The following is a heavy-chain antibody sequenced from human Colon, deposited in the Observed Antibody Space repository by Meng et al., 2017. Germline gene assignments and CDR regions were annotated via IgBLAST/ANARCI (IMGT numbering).Heavy chain of an antibody. CDR3: ARRRGGSGRDC. CDR1: GGSISSNGYY. V-gene: IGHV4-39*01. CDR2: IYHSGST. D-gene: IGHD3-10*01. J-gene: IGHJ4*02. Sequence: QQPVQESGPGLVKPLDPLSLTCSVSGGSISSNGYYWDWVRQPPGKGLEWIGAIYHSGSTSYNPSLQSRVTMFVDTSKNQFSLMLTSVTATDTAVYYCARRRGGSGRDCWGQGTLVTVSS.